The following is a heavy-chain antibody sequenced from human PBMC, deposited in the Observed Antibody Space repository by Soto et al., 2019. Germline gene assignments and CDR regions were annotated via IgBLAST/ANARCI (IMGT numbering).Heavy chain of an antibody. V-gene: IGHV4-59*01. CDR1: GGSISSYY. CDR2: IYYSGST. Sequence: ASETLSLTCTVSGGSISSYYWSWIRQPPGKGLEWIGYIYYSGSTNYNPSLKSRVTISVDTSKNQFSLKLSSVTAADTAVYYCARESSGWYFDYWGQGTLVTGSS. J-gene: IGHJ4*02. CDR3: ARESSGWYFDY. D-gene: IGHD6-19*01.